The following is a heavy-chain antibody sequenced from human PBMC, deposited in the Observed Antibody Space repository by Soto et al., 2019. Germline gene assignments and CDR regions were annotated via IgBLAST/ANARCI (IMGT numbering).Heavy chain of an antibody. CDR2: ISGSGGST. D-gene: IGHD6-6*01. Sequence: SGGSLRLSCAASGFTFSSYAMSWVRQAPGKGLEWVSAISGSGGSTYYADSVKGRFTISRDNSKNTLYLQMNSLRAEDTAVYYCAKDQNLLYSSSFGYWGQGTLVTVSS. V-gene: IGHV3-23*01. CDR1: GFTFSSYA. J-gene: IGHJ4*02. CDR3: AKDQNLLYSSSFGY.